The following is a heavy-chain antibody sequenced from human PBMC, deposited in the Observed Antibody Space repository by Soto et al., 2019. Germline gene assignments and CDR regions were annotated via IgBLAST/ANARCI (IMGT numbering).Heavy chain of an antibody. CDR3: AKDQGSSWYEIDY. J-gene: IGHJ4*02. CDR1: GFTFSNYA. V-gene: IGHV3-23*01. Sequence: TASGFTFSNYAVTWVRQAPGKGLEWVSTISGSGGSTYYADSVKGRFTISRDNSKNTLYLQMNSLRDEDTAVYYCAKDQGSSWYEIDYWGQGTLVTVSS. CDR2: ISGSGGST. D-gene: IGHD6-13*01.